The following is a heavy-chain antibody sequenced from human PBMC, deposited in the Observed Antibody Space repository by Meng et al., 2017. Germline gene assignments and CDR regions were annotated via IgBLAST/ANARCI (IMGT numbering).Heavy chain of an antibody. V-gene: IGHV4-34*01. CDR3: VYATTVSN. CDR2: INHSGST. Sequence: QVQLQQWGEGLLKPSETLSLTCAVYGGSFSGYYWSWIRQPPGKGLEWIGEINHSGSTNYNPSLKSRVTISVDTSKNQFSLKLSSVTAADTAVYYCVYATTVSNWGQGTLVTVSS. CDR1: GGSFSGYY. J-gene: IGHJ4*02. D-gene: IGHD4-11*01.